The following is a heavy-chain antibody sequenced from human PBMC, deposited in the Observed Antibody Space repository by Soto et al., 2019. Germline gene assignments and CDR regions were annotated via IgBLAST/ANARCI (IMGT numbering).Heavy chain of an antibody. J-gene: IGHJ3*01. V-gene: IGHV1-46*03. CDR1: GYTFTSYY. D-gene: IGHD6-13*01. Sequence: QVQLVQSGAEVKKPGASVRVSCKASGYTFTSYYMHWVRQAPGQGPEWMGMINPSSGGTDYAQKFKGRDNMTRDTSTTTVYMELRSLRSEDTAVYYCTRSIITTAGTDAFDLWGQGTLVTVSS. CDR3: TRSIITTAGTDAFDL. CDR2: INPSSGGT.